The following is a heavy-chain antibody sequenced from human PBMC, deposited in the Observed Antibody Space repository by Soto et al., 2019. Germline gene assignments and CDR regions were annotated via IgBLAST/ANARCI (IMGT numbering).Heavy chain of an antibody. CDR1: GGTITTGGHF. D-gene: IGHD1-26*01. CDR2: IYYSETT. J-gene: IGHJ4*02. CDR3: ARVVSGSYLDY. V-gene: IGHV4-31*03. Sequence: SETLSLTCTVSGGTITTGGHFWSWIRQYTGKGLEWIGYIYYSETTHYNPSLKSRVTISIDTSKNQFSLNLSSVTAADTAVYYCARVVSGSYLDYWGQGTLVTVSS.